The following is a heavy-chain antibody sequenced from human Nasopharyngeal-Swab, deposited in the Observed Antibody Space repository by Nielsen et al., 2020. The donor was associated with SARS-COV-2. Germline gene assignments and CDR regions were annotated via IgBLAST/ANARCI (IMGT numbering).Heavy chain of an antibody. V-gene: IGHV4-31*03. CDR3: ARGFDY. J-gene: IGHJ4*02. CDR2: MFYSGST. Sequence: SETLSLTCTVSGGSINSGGYYWSWIRQHPGKGLEWIGFMFYSGSTYYNPSLKSRVTISVDTSKNQFSLRLNSVTAADTAVYYCARGFDYWGQGTLVTVSS. CDR1: GGSINSGGYY.